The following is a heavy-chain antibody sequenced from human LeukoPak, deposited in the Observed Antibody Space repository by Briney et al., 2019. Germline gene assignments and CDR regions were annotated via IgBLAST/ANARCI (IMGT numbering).Heavy chain of an antibody. CDR2: IIPIFGTA. CDR1: GGTFSSYA. V-gene: IGHV1-69*13. J-gene: IGHJ6*02. D-gene: IGHD3-9*01. CDR3: ARGLTYYDILTGYYDYYYYYGMDV. Sequence: ASVKVSCKASGGTFSSYAISWVRQAPGQGLEWMGGIIPIFGTANYAQKFQGRVTITADESTSTAYMELSSLRSEDTAVYYCARGLTYYDILTGYYDYYYYYGMDVWGQGTTVTVSS.